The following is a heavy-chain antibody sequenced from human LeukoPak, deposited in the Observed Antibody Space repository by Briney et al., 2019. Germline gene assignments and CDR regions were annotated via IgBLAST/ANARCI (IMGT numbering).Heavy chain of an antibody. V-gene: IGHV3-74*01. CDR2: INSDGSST. D-gene: IGHD1-26*01. CDR3: ARECEEWELPQRRCVFDI. J-gene: IGHJ3*02. CDR1: GFTFSSYW. Sequence: GGSLRLSCAASGFTFSSYWMNWVRQAPGKGLVWVSRINSDGSSTSYADSVKGRFTISRDNAKNTLYLQMNSLRAEDTAVYYCARECEEWELPQRRCVFDIWGQGTMVTVSS.